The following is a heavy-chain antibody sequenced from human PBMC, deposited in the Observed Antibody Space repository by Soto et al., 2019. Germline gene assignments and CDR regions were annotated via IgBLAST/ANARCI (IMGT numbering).Heavy chain of an antibody. J-gene: IGHJ4*02. D-gene: IGHD6-19*01. CDR1: GFTFSSYA. CDR2: ISHDGNNK. V-gene: IGHV3-30-3*01. CDR3: ARGGASGKRGDY. Sequence: QVQLVESGGGVVQPGRSLRLSCAASGFTFSSYALHWVRQAPGKGLEWVAVISHDGNNKYYAESAKGRFTIARDNSNSTADVQMSSLRTEDTAVYYCARGGASGKRGDYWGRGTLVTVSS.